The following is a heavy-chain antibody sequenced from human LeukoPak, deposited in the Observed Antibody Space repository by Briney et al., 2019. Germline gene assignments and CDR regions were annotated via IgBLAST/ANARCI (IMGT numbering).Heavy chain of an antibody. D-gene: IGHD5-12*01. CDR2: MNPNSGNT. V-gene: IGHV1-8*01. CDR3: ASLPNYLATNAFDI. J-gene: IGHJ3*02. Sequence: ASVKVSCKASGYTFTSYDINWVRQATGQGLEWMGWMNPNSGNTGYAQKFQGRVTMTRNTSISTAYMELSSLRSEDTAVYYCASLPNYLATNAFDIWGQGTMVTVSS. CDR1: GYTFTSYD.